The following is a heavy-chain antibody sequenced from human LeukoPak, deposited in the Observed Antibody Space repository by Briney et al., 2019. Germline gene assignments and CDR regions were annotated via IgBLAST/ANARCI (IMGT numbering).Heavy chain of an antibody. CDR2: IYYSGST. J-gene: IGHJ6*03. CDR1: GGSISSYY. Sequence: SETLSPTCTVSGGSISSYYWSWIRQPPGKGLEWIGYIYYSGSTNYNPSLKSRVTISVDTSKNQFSLKLSSVTAADTAVYYCAGSGWYQASMDVWGKGTTVTVSS. D-gene: IGHD6-19*01. CDR3: AGSGWYQASMDV. V-gene: IGHV4-59*01.